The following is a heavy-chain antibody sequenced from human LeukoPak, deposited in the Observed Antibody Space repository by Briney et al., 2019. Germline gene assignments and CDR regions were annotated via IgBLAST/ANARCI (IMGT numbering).Heavy chain of an antibody. D-gene: IGHD3-9*01. CDR1: GYTFTSYG. V-gene: IGHV1-18*01. CDR2: ISAYNGNT. Sequence: ASVKVSCKASGYTFTSYGISWVRQAPGQGLEWMGWISAYNGNTNYAQKLQGRVTMTTDTSTSTTYMELRSLRSDDTAVYYCARADILTGYSLPRYWFDPWGQGTLVTVSS. CDR3: ARADILTGYSLPRYWFDP. J-gene: IGHJ5*02.